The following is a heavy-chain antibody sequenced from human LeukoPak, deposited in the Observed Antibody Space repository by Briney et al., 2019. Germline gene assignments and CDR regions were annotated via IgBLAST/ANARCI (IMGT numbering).Heavy chain of an antibody. CDR2: ISSSSSYT. V-gene: IGHV3-21*01. CDR1: GFTFSSYS. Sequence: PGGSLRLSCAASGFTFSSYSMNWVRQAPGKGLEWVSSISSSSSYTYYADSVKGRFTISRDNAKNSLYLQMNSLRAEDTAVYYCAAYDFWSGYYTFKGYWGQGTLVTVSS. D-gene: IGHD3-3*01. J-gene: IGHJ4*02. CDR3: AAYDFWSGYYTFKGY.